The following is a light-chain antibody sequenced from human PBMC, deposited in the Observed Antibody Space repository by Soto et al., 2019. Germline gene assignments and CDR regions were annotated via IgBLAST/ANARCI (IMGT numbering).Light chain of an antibody. Sequence: IQITQPPSSLSASVGDMVTIACLTSQPISDYLNWYQQKPGKAPTLLIYTTSNLQSGVPSRFSGSGSATHFTLTISSLQPEDFATYYCQQHYNTTRTFGQGTKVDIK. CDR3: QQHYNTTRT. J-gene: IGKJ1*01. CDR1: QPISDY. V-gene: IGKV1-39*01. CDR2: TTS.